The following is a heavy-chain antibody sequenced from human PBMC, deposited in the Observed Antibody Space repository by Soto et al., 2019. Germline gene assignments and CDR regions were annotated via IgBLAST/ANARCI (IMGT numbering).Heavy chain of an antibody. Sequence: SDTRGVADDSSSLGYEWRWIQKPPGKGLEWIGSIYHSGNTYYNPSLKSRVSISLDTSKNHFSLELTSVTAADTAVYYCARVKLAGRGGFAHRGLGTLVPVSS. CDR3: ARVKLAGRGGFAH. V-gene: IGHV4-38-2*01. J-gene: IGHJ4*02. D-gene: IGHD2-15*01. CDR2: IYHSGNT. CDR1: DDSSSLGYE.